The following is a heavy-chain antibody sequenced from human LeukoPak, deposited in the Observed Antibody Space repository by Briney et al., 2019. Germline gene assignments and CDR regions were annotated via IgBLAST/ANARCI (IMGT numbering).Heavy chain of an antibody. Sequence: GTSLRLPCAASGFTFSNYGMHWVRQAPGKGLEWVATITNDGSSEYYADSVKDRFTVSRDNSKNTLYLQMSSLKTEDTAVYYCAKRGDGGHKSLEYWGQGTLVIVSS. J-gene: IGHJ4*02. CDR1: GFTFSNYG. D-gene: IGHD3-16*01. V-gene: IGHV3-30*18. CDR3: AKRGDGGHKSLEY. CDR2: ITNDGSSE.